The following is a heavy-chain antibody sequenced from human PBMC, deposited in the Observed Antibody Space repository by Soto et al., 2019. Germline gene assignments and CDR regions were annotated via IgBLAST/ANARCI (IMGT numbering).Heavy chain of an antibody. CDR2: IYHSGST. CDR1: GGSISSSNW. D-gene: IGHD3-3*01. CDR3: ARAAFYDFWSGYRFDY. Sequence: QVQLQESGPGLVKPSGTLSLTCAVSGGSISSSNWWSWVRQPPGKGLEWIGEIYHSGSTNYNPSLKIRVSISLDKSNNQFTLKLSSFTAAETAVYYCARAAFYDFWSGYRFDYWGQGTMVTVSS. V-gene: IGHV4-4*02. J-gene: IGHJ4*02.